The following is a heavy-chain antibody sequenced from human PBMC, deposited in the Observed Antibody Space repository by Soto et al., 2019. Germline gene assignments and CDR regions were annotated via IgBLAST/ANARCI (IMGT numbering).Heavy chain of an antibody. Sequence: SETLSLTCAVYGGSFSGYYWSWIRQPPGKGLEWIGEINHSGSTNYNPSLKSRVTISVDTSKNQFSLKLSSVTAADTAVYYCARQGPHYDFWSGYYKPADCDHWGQGTLVTVSS. J-gene: IGHJ4*02. V-gene: IGHV4-34*01. D-gene: IGHD3-3*01. CDR1: GGSFSGYY. CDR3: ARQGPHYDFWSGYYKPADCDH. CDR2: INHSGST.